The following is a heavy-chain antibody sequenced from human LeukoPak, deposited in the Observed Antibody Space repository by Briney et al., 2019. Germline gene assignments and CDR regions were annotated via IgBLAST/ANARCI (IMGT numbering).Heavy chain of an antibody. CDR2: INSDGRIT. Sequence: GGSLRLXCAASGFTFSSYWMHWVRQAPGKRLVWVSRINSDGRITDYADSVKGRFTISRDNANNTVYLQMNSLRADDTAVYYCGREWGRSGWTDNWGQGTLVTVSS. J-gene: IGHJ4*02. CDR3: GREWGRSGWTDN. D-gene: IGHD6-19*01. CDR1: GFTFSSYW. V-gene: IGHV3-74*01.